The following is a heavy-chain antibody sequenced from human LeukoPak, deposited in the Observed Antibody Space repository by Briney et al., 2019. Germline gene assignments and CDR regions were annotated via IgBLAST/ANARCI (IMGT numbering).Heavy chain of an antibody. V-gene: IGHV4-59*01. CDR2: IYYSGST. D-gene: IGHD3-10*01. J-gene: IGHJ6*03. CDR3: ARAPMVRGVIKYYYYYMDV. Sequence: SETLSLTCTVSGGSISSYYWSWIRQPPGKGLEWIGYIYYSGSTNYNPSLKSRVTISVDTSKNQFSLKLSSVTAADTAVFYCARAPMVRGVIKYYYYYMDVWGKGTTVTVSS. CDR1: GGSISSYY.